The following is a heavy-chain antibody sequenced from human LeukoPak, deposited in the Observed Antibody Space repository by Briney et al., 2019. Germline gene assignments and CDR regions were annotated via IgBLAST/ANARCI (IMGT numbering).Heavy chain of an antibody. D-gene: IGHD4-17*01. CDR3: ARIPTFYGDYNKDY. CDR1: GLTFSSYT. J-gene: IGHJ4*02. Sequence: QPGGSLRLSCAASGLTFSSYTMSWVRQAPRKGLEWASSIVGSGGRTYYADSVKGRFTVSRDDSKNTMYLLVNSLRAEDTATYYCARIPTFYGDYNKDYWGQGTLVTVSS. CDR2: IVGSGGRT. V-gene: IGHV3-23*01.